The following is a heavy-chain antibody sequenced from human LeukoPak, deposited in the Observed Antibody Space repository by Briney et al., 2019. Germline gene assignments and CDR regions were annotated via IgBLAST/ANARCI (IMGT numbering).Heavy chain of an antibody. V-gene: IGHV1-69*05. CDR1: GGTFSSYA. CDR3: ARIEYSYGYDRYYFDY. CDR2: IIPIFGTG. J-gene: IGHJ4*02. D-gene: IGHD5-18*01. Sequence: ASVKVSCKASGGTFSSYAISWVRQAPGQGLEWMGGIIPIFGTGNYAQKFQGRVTITTDESTSTAYMELSSLRSEDTAVYYCARIEYSYGYDRYYFDYWGQGTLVTVSS.